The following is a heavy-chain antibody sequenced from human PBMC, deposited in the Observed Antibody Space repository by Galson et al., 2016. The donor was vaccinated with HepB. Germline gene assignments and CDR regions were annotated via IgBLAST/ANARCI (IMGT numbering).Heavy chain of an antibody. CDR1: GFTLSSSW. D-gene: IGHD2/OR15-2a*01. V-gene: IGHV3-7*01. CDR3: AKGGRILWDAMDV. CDR2: IKQDGIEK. J-gene: IGHJ6*02. Sequence: SLRLSCAASGFTLSSSWMSWVRQAPGGGLEWVANIKQDGIEKYYVDSVKGRFTISRDDAKNSVFLQMNSLRAEDTALNYCAKGGRILWDAMDVWGQGTTVTVSS.